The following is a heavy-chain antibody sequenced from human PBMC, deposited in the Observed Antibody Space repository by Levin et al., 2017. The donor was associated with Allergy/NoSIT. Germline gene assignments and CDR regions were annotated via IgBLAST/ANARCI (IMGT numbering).Heavy chain of an antibody. D-gene: IGHD2-21*02. CDR3: AKGPGGVTPDLRDAFDS. CDR1: GFTFSSYG. CDR2: ISYDGSNK. Sequence: GGSLRLSCAASGFTFSSYGMHWVRQAPGKGLEWVAVISYDGSNKYYADSVKGRFTISRDNSKNTLYLQMNSLRAEDTAVYYCAKGPGGVTPDLRDAFDSWGQGTMVTVSS. J-gene: IGHJ3*02. V-gene: IGHV3-30*18.